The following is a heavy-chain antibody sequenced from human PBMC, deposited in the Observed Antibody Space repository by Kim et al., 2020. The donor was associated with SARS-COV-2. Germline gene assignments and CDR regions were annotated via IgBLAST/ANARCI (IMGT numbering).Heavy chain of an antibody. CDR3: AKIIVRITMVRGADTRDD. Sequence: GGSLRLSCAASGFTFSSYAMSWVRQAPGKGLEWVSAISGSGGSTYYADSVKGRFTISRDNSKNTLYLQMNSLRAEDTAVYYCAKIIVRITMVRGADTRDDWGQGTLVTVSS. CDR2: ISGSGGST. V-gene: IGHV3-23*01. J-gene: IGHJ4*02. CDR1: GFTFSSYA. D-gene: IGHD3-10*01.